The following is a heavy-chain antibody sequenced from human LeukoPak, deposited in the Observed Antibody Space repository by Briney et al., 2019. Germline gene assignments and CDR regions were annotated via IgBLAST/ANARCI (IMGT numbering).Heavy chain of an antibody. CDR2: IRYDGSNK. Sequence: PGGSLRLSCAASGFTFSSYGMHWVRQAPGKGLEGVAFIRYDGSNKYYADSVKGRFTISRDNSKNTLYLQMNSLRAEDTAVYYCAKDRGYCSSTSCYYNWFDPWGQGTLVTVSS. CDR3: AKDRGYCSSTSCYYNWFDP. CDR1: GFTFSSYG. D-gene: IGHD2-2*01. J-gene: IGHJ5*02. V-gene: IGHV3-30*02.